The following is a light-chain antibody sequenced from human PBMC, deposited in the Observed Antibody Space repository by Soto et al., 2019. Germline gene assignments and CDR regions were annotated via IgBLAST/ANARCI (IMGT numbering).Light chain of an antibody. J-gene: IGKJ5*01. V-gene: IGKV3-11*01. CDR2: DAS. CDR3: QKRSNWPPIT. Sequence: EIVMTQSPATLSVSPGERATLSCRASQSVSTNLAWYQHKPGQAPRLLIYDASNRATGIPARFSGSGSGTDFTLTISSPEPEDFAVYYCQKRSNWPPITFGQGTRLEIK. CDR1: QSVSTN.